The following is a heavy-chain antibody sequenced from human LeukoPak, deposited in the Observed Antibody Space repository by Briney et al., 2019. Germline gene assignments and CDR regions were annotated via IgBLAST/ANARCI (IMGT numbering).Heavy chain of an antibody. CDR1: GGSISSSSYY. Sequence: SETLSLTCTVSGGSISSSSYYWGWIRQPPGKGLEWIGSIYYSGSTYYNPSLKSRVTISVDTSKNQFSLKLSSVTAADTAVYYCASYSYGYYYYYMDVWGKGTTVTVSS. CDR2: IYYSGST. J-gene: IGHJ6*03. CDR3: ASYSYGYYYYYMDV. D-gene: IGHD5-18*01. V-gene: IGHV4-39*07.